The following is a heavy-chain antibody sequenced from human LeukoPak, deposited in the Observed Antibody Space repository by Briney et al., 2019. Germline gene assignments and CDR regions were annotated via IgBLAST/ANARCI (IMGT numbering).Heavy chain of an antibody. J-gene: IGHJ4*02. D-gene: IGHD1-1*01. CDR2: NYPGDSGT. CDR3: ARYTDHYYFDY. Sequence: GESLKISCKGSGYSFTSYWIGWVRQMPGKGLEWMGINYPGDSGTRYSPSFQGQVTISADKSISTAYLQWSSLNTSDTAMYYCARYTDHYYFDYGGQGTLVTV. CDR1: GYSFTSYW. V-gene: IGHV5-51*01.